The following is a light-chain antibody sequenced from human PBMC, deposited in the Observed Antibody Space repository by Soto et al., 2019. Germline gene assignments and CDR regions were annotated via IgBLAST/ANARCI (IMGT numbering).Light chain of an antibody. CDR2: NVN. J-gene: IGLJ1*01. Sequence: QSVLTQPASVSGSPGQSITISCSGTNSDIGAYDYVSWYQQHPGKPPKLIIYNVNNRPSWVSFRFSGSKSANTASLTLSGLQTDDEADYYCLSHTTGRIEVFGPGTKLTVL. CDR3: LSHTTGRIEV. V-gene: IGLV2-14*03. CDR1: NSDIGAYDY.